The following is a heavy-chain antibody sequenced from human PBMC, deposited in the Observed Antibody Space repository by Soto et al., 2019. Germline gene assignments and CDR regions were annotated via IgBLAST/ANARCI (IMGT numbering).Heavy chain of an antibody. V-gene: IGHV1-3*01. D-gene: IGHD3-22*01. CDR1: GYSLTNFA. Sequence: ASVKISCKASGYSLTNFAMHWVRQAPGQRLEWMGWINAGTGNRKYSQKFQDRVTITRDTSASTTYMELSSLISADTAVYYCATDPFYDSSGYYSLYFDYWGQGTLVTAPQ. CDR3: ATDPFYDSSGYYSLYFDY. J-gene: IGHJ4*02. CDR2: INAGTGNR.